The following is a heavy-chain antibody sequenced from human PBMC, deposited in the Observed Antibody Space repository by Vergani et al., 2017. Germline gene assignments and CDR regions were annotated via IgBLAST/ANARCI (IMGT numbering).Heavy chain of an antibody. Sequence: QVQLQQWGATVLKPSETLSLTCAVYGVSFKTYFWNWICQSPDKGLEWIGEVDHSDRHYYNPSLRGRVTISVDTSKNQISLRLNSVDVADSAVYYCARGRKHFFETPYDCWVQGSPVTVSS. CDR3: ARGRKHFFETPYDC. D-gene: IGHD3-3*02. J-gene: IGHJ4*02. CDR1: GVSFKTYF. CDR2: VDHSDRH. V-gene: IGHV4-34*02.